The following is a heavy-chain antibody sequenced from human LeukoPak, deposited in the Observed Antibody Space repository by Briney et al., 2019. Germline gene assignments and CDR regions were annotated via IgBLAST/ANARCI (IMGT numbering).Heavy chain of an antibody. V-gene: IGHV1-2*06. D-gene: IGHD3-10*01. CDR2: INPNSGGT. CDR3: ARPESYYGSVHAFDI. CDR1: GYTFTGYY. J-gene: IGHJ3*02. Sequence: ASVKVSCKASGYTFTGYYMHWVRQAPGQGLGWMGRINPNSGGTNYAQKFQGRVTMTRDTSISTAYMELSRLRSDDTAVYYCARPESYYGSVHAFDIWGQGTMVTVSS.